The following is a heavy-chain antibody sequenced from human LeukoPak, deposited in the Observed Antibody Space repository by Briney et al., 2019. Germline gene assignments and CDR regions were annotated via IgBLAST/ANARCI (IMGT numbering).Heavy chain of an antibody. CDR1: GGSISNYY. D-gene: IGHD6-13*01. CDR2: IYYSGST. CDR3: ARDSYSSSWYPSYYFDY. Sequence: PSETLSLTCTVSGGSISNYYWSWIRQPPGNTLEWIGYIYYSGSTNYNPSLKSRATISVDTSKNQFSLKLTSVTAADTAVYYCARDSYSSSWYPSYYFDYWGQGTLVTVSS. V-gene: IGHV4-59*12. J-gene: IGHJ4*02.